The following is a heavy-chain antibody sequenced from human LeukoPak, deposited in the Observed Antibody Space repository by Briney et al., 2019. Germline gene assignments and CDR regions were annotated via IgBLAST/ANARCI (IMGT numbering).Heavy chain of an antibody. Sequence: SETLSLTCTVSGGSISSYYWSWIRQPPGKGLEWIGYIYYSGSTNYNPSLKSRVTISVDTSKNQFSLKLSSVTAADTAVYYCARGSAAVAGTPFDYWGQGTLVTVSS. J-gene: IGHJ4*02. D-gene: IGHD6-19*01. V-gene: IGHV4-59*08. CDR3: ARGSAAVAGTPFDY. CDR2: IYYSGST. CDR1: GGSISSYY.